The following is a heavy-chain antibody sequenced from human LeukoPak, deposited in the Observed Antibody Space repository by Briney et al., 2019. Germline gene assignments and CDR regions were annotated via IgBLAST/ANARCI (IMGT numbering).Heavy chain of an antibody. CDR1: GFTFSTTA. Sequence: AGGSLRLSCATSGFTFSTTAMSWVRQAPGKGLAWVSTISGSGGGTYYADSVKGRFTISRDNAKNSLYLQMNSLRAEDTAVYYCARDPDSSGYSNWGQGTLVTVSS. V-gene: IGHV3-23*01. CDR2: ISGSGGGT. D-gene: IGHD3-22*01. J-gene: IGHJ4*02. CDR3: ARDPDSSGYSN.